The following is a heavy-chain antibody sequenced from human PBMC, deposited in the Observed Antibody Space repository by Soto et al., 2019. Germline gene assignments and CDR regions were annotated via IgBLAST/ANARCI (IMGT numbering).Heavy chain of an antibody. CDR3: AKPGFSSTWYRNFDY. V-gene: IGHV3-23*01. CDR2: ISESGAST. Sequence: GGALGLSCAASGFTFCRYAIKWVRPAPGKGLEWVSGISESGASTYYADSVRGRFTISRDNSKNTLYLQMNSLRADDTAVYYCAKPGFSSTWYRNFDYWGQGTLVTVSS. J-gene: IGHJ4*02. CDR1: GFTFCRYA. D-gene: IGHD6-13*01.